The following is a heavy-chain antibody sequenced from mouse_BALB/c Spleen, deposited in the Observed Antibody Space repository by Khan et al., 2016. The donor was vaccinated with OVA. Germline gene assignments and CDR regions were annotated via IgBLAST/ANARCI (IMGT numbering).Heavy chain of an antibody. J-gene: IGHJ3*01. CDR3: LRSLYYYDSAYEGFAY. CDR1: GYTFTSYV. CDR2: ISPNSDGS. D-gene: IGHD1-1*01. V-gene: IGHV1S136*01. Sequence: VQLKESGPELVKPGASVKMSCKASGYTFTSYVMHWVQQKPGQGLERIGYISPNSDGSNYNEKFRGKATLTSDKSSSTAYMELSSLTSEDYTVKYYLRSLYYYDSAYEGFAYWGQGTLVTVSA.